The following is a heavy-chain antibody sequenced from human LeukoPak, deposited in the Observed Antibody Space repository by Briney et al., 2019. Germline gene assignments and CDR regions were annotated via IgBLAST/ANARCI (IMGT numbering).Heavy chain of an antibody. J-gene: IGHJ4*02. CDR3: ARVASGVAVANFDY. CDR2: ISSSSSYI. D-gene: IGHD6-19*01. V-gene: IGHV3-21*01. Sequence: GGSLRLSCAASGFTFSSYSMNWVRQAPGKGLEWVSSISSSSSYIYSADSVKGRFTISRDNAKNSLYLQMNSLRAEDTAVYYCARVASGVAVANFDYWAREPWSPSPQ. CDR1: GFTFSSYS.